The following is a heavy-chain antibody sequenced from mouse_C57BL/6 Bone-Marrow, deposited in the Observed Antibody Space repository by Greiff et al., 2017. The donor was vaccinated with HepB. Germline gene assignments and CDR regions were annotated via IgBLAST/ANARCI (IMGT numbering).Heavy chain of an antibody. V-gene: IGHV2-2*01. CDR1: GFSLTSYG. CDR3: AGYYYGSSKGFAY. J-gene: IGHJ3*01. D-gene: IGHD1-1*01. CDR2: IWSGGST. Sequence: VHLVESGPGLVQPSQSLSITCTVSGFSLTSYGVHWVRQSPGKGLEWLGVIWSGGSTDYNAAFISRLSISKDNSKSQVFFKMNSLQADDTAIYYCAGYYYGSSKGFAYWGQGTLVTVSA.